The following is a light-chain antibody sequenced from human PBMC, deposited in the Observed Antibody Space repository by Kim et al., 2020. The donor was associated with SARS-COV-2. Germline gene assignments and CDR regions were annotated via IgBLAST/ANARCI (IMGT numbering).Light chain of an antibody. CDR3: QQYNNYAYT. CDR1: QSISSW. CDR2: KAS. J-gene: IGKJ2*01. Sequence: DIQMTQSPSTLSASVGDRVTITCRASQSISSWLAWYQQKPGKAPKLLIYKASSLESEVPSRFSGSGSGTEFTLTISSLQPDDFATYYCQQYNNYAYTFGQGTKLEI. V-gene: IGKV1-5*03.